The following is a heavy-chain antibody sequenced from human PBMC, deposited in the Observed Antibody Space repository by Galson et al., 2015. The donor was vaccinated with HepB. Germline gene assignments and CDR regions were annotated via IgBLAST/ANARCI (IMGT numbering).Heavy chain of an antibody. J-gene: IGHJ3*02. Sequence: SLRLSCAASGFIVSSNYMSWVRQAPGKGLEWVSVIYSGGTTYYADSVKGRFTISRDNSKNTLYLQMNSLRAEDTALYYCARDRTFDIWGQGTMVTVSS. CDR2: IYSGGTT. CDR1: GFIVSSNY. CDR3: ARDRTFDI. V-gene: IGHV3-66*01.